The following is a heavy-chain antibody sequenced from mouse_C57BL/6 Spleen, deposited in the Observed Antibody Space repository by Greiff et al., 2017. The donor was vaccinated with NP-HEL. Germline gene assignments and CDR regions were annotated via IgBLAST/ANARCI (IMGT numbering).Heavy chain of an antibody. V-gene: IGHV1-52*01. CDR2: IDPSDSET. CDR1: GYTFTSYW. D-gene: IGHD1-1*01. J-gene: IGHJ2*01. CDR3: ARGTTVVATTGTLDY. Sequence: QVQLQQPGAELVRPGSSVKLSCKASGYTFTSYWMHWVKQRPIQGLEWIGNIDPSDSETHYNQKFKDKATLTVDKSSSTAYMQLSSLTSEDSAVYYCARGTTVVATTGTLDYWGQGTTLTVSS.